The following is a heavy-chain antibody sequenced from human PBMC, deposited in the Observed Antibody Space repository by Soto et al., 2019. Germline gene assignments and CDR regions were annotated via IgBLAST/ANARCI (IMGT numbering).Heavy chain of an antibody. Sequence: QVQLQESGPGLVKPSGTLSLTCAVSGGSISSSNWWSWVRQPPGKGLEWIGEIYHSGSTNYNPSPKSRVTISVDKSKNQFSLKLSSVTAADTAVYYCARVQGCSSTSCYDAACDYWGQGTLVTVSS. CDR3: ARVQGCSSTSCYDAACDY. CDR1: GGSISSSNW. J-gene: IGHJ4*02. CDR2: IYHSGST. D-gene: IGHD2-2*01. V-gene: IGHV4-4*02.